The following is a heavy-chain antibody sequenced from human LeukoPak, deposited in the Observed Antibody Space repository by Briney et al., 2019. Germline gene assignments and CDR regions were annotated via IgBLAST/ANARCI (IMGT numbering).Heavy chain of an antibody. Sequence: GGSLRLSCAASGFTFSRHAMSWVRQAPGKGLDWVSGISGSGDNTYDADSVKGRFTISRDNSKNTVYLQMNSLRAEDTAVYYCARGFRKIEYWGQGTLVTVSS. CDR1: GFTFSRHA. CDR2: ISGSGDNT. J-gene: IGHJ4*02. V-gene: IGHV3-23*01. CDR3: ARGFRKIEY.